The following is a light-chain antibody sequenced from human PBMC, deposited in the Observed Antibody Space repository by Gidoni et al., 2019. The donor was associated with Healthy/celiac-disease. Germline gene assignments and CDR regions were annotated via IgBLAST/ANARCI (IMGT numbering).Light chain of an antibody. J-gene: IGKJ1*01. V-gene: IGKV3-20*01. CDR2: GAS. CDR3: KQYGSSPGT. CDR1: QSVSSSY. Sequence: EIVLTQSPGTLSLSPGERATLSCRTSQSVSSSYLAWYQQKPGQAPRLLIYGASSRETGIQDRFSGSGAGTDFTLTISRLEPEDFAVYYCKQYGSSPGTFGQGTKVEIK.